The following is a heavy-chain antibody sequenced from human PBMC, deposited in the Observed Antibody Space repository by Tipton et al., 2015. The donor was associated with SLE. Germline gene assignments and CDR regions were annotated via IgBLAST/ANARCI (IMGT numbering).Heavy chain of an antibody. CDR2: IYHSGST. Sequence: TLSLTCTVSGYSISSGYYWGWIRQPPGKGLEWIGSIYHSGSTYYNPSLKSRVTISVDTSKNQFSLKLSSVTAADTAVYYCATTSRGDWFAPWGQGTLVTASS. CDR1: GYSISSGYY. CDR3: ATTSRGDWFAP. V-gene: IGHV4-38-2*02. J-gene: IGHJ5*02. D-gene: IGHD3-16*01.